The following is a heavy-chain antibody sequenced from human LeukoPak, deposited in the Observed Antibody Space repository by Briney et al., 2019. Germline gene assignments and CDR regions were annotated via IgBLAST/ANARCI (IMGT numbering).Heavy chain of an antibody. CDR2: IYHSGST. V-gene: IGHV4-38-2*02. D-gene: IGHD4-17*01. Sequence: SETLSLTCTVSGYSISSGYYWGWIRQPPGKGLGWIGSIYHSGSTYYNPSLKSRVTISVDTSKNQFSLKLSSVTAADTAVYYCARVVTTDACDIWGQGTMVTVSS. CDR3: ARVVTTDACDI. J-gene: IGHJ3*02. CDR1: GYSISSGYY.